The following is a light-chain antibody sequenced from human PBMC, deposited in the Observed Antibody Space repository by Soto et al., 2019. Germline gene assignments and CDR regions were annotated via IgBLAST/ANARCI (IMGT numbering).Light chain of an antibody. V-gene: IGKV3D-15*01. CDR1: QSVSSY. CDR3: QQYNDWPPLT. J-gene: IGKJ5*01. CDR2: EAS. Sequence: VVTQSPTTLSLTTGERATLSCSASQSVSSYLAWYQQKPGQAPRLLMYEASNRATGIPARFSGGGSGTDFTLTISSLQSEDFAVYFCQQYNDWPPLTFGHGTRVE.